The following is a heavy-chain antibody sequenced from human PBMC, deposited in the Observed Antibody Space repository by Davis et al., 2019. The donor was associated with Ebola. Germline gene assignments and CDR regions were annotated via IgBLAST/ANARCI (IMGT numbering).Heavy chain of an antibody. CDR1: GYTLTTLG. CDR3: ASTGTRYYDTNSYSPANDH. V-gene: IGHV1-18*01. J-gene: IGHJ4*02. Sequence: ASVKVSCKASGYTLTTLGISWVRQAPGQGLEWMGWISDYHGNTNYAQKFQGRLTMTTDTSTTTAYMELRSLTSDDTAIYYCASTGTRYYDTNSYSPANDHWGQGTLVTVSS. D-gene: IGHD3-22*01. CDR2: ISDYHGNT.